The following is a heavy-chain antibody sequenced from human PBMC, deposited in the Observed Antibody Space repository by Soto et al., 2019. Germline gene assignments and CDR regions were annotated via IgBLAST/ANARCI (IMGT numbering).Heavy chain of an antibody. Sequence: GASVKVSCKASGYTFTGYYMHWVRQAPGQGLEWMGWINPNSGGTNYAQKFQGRVTMTRDTSISTAYMELSRLRSDDTAVYYCARDKRYCSSTSCYRIHGMDVWGQGTTVTASS. CDR2: INPNSGGT. CDR3: ARDKRYCSSTSCYRIHGMDV. CDR1: GYTFTGYY. V-gene: IGHV1-2*02. D-gene: IGHD2-2*01. J-gene: IGHJ6*02.